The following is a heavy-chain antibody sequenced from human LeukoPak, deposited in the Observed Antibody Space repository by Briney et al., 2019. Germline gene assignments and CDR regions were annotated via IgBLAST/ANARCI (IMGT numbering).Heavy chain of an antibody. CDR3: ARARAAANWFDP. Sequence: ASVKVSCKASGYTFTSYDINWVRQATGQGLEWMGWMNPNSGNTGYAQKFQGRVTMTRNTSISTAYMELSSLGSEDTAVYYCARARAAANWFDPWGQGTLVTVSS. CDR2: MNPNSGNT. D-gene: IGHD6-13*01. CDR1: GYTFTSYD. V-gene: IGHV1-8*01. J-gene: IGHJ5*02.